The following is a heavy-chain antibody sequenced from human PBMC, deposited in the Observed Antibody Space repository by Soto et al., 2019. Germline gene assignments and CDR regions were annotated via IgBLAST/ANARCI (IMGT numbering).Heavy chain of an antibody. D-gene: IGHD3-10*01. Sequence: GALRLSCAASGFTFSDYYMSWIRQAPGKGLEWVSYISSSGSTIYYADSVKGRFTISRDNAKNSLYLQMNSLRAEDTAVYYCARTYYYGSGSYYTPKNWFDPWGQGTLVTVSS. V-gene: IGHV3-11*01. CDR1: GFTFSDYY. CDR3: ARTYYYGSGSYYTPKNWFDP. J-gene: IGHJ5*02. CDR2: ISSSGSTI.